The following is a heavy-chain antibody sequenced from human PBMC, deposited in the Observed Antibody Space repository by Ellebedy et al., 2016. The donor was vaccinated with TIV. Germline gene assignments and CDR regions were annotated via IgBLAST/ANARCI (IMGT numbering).Heavy chain of an antibody. D-gene: IGHD3-10*01. J-gene: IGHJ4*02. CDR1: GFTFSSYG. V-gene: IGHV3-33*08. CDR2: IWYDGSNK. Sequence: PGGSLRLSCAASGFTFSSYGMHWVRQAPGKGLEWVAVIWYDGSNKYYADSVKGRFTISRDNSKNTLYLQMNSLRAEDTAVYYCARGDYYGSGNDYWGQGTLVTVSS. CDR3: ARGDYYGSGNDY.